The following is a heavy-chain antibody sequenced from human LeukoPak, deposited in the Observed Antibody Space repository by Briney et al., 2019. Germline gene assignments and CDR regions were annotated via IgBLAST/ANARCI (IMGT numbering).Heavy chain of an antibody. V-gene: IGHV3-21*01. Sequence: GGSLRLSCAASGFTFSSYTMNWVRQAPGKGLEWVSSISGGTTFMYYADSVKGRFTISRDTAKNSLFLQMNSLRAEDTAVYYCARMYHAFDFWGQGTMVTVSS. CDR1: GFTFSSYT. CDR2: ISGGTTFM. D-gene: IGHD2-2*01. CDR3: ARMYHAFDF. J-gene: IGHJ3*01.